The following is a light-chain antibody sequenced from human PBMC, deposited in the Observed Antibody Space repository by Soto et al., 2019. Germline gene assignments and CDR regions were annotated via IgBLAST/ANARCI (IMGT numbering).Light chain of an antibody. CDR3: QQYGSALQT. J-gene: IGKJ1*01. Sequence: EIVLTQSPGTLSLSPGERATLSCRASQSVRSNFLAWYQQRPGQAPRLLIYGASSRATDIPARFSGSGSGTDFTLIRSRLEPEDCALYFCQQYGSALQTFGQGAKVEIK. CDR2: GAS. CDR1: QSVRSNF. V-gene: IGKV3-20*01.